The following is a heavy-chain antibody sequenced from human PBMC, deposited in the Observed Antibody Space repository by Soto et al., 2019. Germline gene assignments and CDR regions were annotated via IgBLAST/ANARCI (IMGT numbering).Heavy chain of an antibody. Sequence: SETLSLTCTVSGGSISSYYWSWIRQPPGKGLEWIGYIYYSGSTNYNPSLKSRVTISVDTSKNQFSLKLSSVTAADTAVYYCARDRQWMVGRGEYYYYGMDVWGQGTTVTVSS. CDR1: GGSISSYY. D-gene: IGHD6-19*01. J-gene: IGHJ6*02. CDR2: IYYSGST. CDR3: ARDRQWMVGRGEYYYYGMDV. V-gene: IGHV4-59*01.